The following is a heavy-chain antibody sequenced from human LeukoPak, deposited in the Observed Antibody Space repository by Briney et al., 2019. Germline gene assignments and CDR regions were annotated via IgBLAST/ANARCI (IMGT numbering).Heavy chain of an antibody. D-gene: IGHD4-17*01. CDR2: INSDGSST. CDR3: ARDLRTTGAFDI. CDR1: GFTFSTYW. Sequence: GGSLRLSCAASGFTFSTYWMHWVRQAPGKGLVWVSRINSDGSSTRYADSVKGRFTISRDNAKNTLYLQMNSLRAEDTAMYYCARDLRTTGAFDIWGQGTMVTVSS. V-gene: IGHV3-74*01. J-gene: IGHJ3*02.